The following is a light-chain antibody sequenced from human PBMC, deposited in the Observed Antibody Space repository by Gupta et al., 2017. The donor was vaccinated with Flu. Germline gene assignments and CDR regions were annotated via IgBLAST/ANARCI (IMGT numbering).Light chain of an antibody. V-gene: IGLV1-47*01. J-gene: IGLJ2*01. CDR3: AAWDDSLSAHVV. Sequence: QPVLTQPPSASGTPGQRVTISCSGSSSNIGSNYAYWYQQLPGTAPKLLIYRNNQRPSGVPDRFSGSKSGTSASLAISGLRSEDEADYYCAAWDDSLSAHVVFGGGTKLTVL. CDR2: RNN. CDR1: SSNIGSNY.